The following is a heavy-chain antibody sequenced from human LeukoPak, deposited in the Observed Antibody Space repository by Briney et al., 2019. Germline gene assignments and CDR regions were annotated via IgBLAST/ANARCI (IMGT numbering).Heavy chain of an antibody. CDR1: GFTFSSYA. CDR2: ISGTGDST. V-gene: IGHV3-23*01. J-gene: IGHJ3*02. Sequence: GGSLRLSCAASGFTFSSYAMSWVRQAPGKGLEWVSAISGTGDSTSYADSLRGRFSISRDNSHDTLYLQMSSLTAEDTAVYYCARECGRHYDDRAFDIWGQGTMVTVSS. D-gene: IGHD3-22*01. CDR3: ARECGRHYDDRAFDI.